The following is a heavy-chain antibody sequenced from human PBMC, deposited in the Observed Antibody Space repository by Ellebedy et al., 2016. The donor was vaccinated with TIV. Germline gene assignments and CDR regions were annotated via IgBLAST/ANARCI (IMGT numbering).Heavy chain of an antibody. Sequence: GGSLRLXXAASGFTFSTYWMHWVRQAPGEGLVWVSRLNTDGSSTNYADSVKGRFTISRDNAKNTLYLQMNNLRAEDTAVYYCARASVPTHLPPTILGYYSYIDVWGKGTTVTVSS. CDR1: GFTFSTYW. J-gene: IGHJ6*03. V-gene: IGHV3-74*01. CDR3: ARASVPTHLPPTILGYYSYIDV. CDR2: LNTDGSST. D-gene: IGHD1-26*01.